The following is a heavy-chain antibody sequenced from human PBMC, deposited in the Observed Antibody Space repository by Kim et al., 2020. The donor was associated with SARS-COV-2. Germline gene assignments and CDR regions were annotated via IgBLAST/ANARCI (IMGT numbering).Heavy chain of an antibody. D-gene: IGHD3-10*01. CDR3: ARDLSGADDY. CDR2: RTT. Sequence: RTTNTEDSVKGRYTISGDNAENTLYLQMNMLPAEDTAIYCCARDLSGADDYWGQGTLVTVSS. V-gene: IGHV3-74*01. J-gene: IGHJ4*02.